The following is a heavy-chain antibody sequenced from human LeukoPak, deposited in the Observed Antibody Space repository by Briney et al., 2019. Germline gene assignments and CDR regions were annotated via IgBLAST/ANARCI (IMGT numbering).Heavy chain of an antibody. J-gene: IGHJ4*02. CDR3: AKRRSPGSGSYAGTPGDY. V-gene: IGHV3-23*01. Sequence: GGSLRLSCAASGFTFSSYAMSWVRQAPGKGLEWVSAISGSGGSTYYADPVKGRFTISRDNSKNTLYLQMNSLRAEDTAVYYCAKRRSPGSGSYAGTPGDYWGQGTLVTVSS. D-gene: IGHD1-26*01. CDR2: ISGSGGST. CDR1: GFTFSSYA.